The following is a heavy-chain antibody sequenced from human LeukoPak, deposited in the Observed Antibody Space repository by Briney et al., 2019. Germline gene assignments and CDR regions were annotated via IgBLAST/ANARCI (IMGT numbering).Heavy chain of an antibody. CDR1: GFTFSSYG. J-gene: IGHJ4*02. V-gene: IGHV3-30*18. CDR3: AKGASGSYHTPYDY. D-gene: IGHD1-26*01. CDR2: ISYDGSNK. Sequence: GGSLRLSCAASGFTFSSYGMHWVRQAPGKGLEWVAVISYDGSNKYYADSVKGRFTISRDNSKNTLYLQMNSLRVEDTAVYYCAKGASGSYHTPYDYWGQGSLVTVSS.